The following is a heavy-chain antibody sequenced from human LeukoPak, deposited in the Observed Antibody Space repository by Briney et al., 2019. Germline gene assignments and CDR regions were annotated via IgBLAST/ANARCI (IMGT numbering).Heavy chain of an antibody. D-gene: IGHD6-13*01. CDR1: GGSLSSYY. J-gene: IGHJ4*02. CDR2: IYYSGST. V-gene: IGHV4-59*12. Sequence: SETLSLTCTVSGGSLSSYYWSWIRQPPGKGLDWIGYIYYSGSTNYNPSLKSRVTISVDTSKNQFSLKLSSVTAADTAVYYCARSLRYSSSWYKNYFGYWGQGTLVTVSS. CDR3: ARSLRYSSSWYKNYFGY.